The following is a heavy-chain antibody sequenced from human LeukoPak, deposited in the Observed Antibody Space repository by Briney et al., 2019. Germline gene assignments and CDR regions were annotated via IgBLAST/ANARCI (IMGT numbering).Heavy chain of an antibody. V-gene: IGHV1-69*05. Sequence: SVKVSCKASGGTFSSYAISWVRQAPGQGLEWMGRIIPIFGTANYAQKFQGRVTITTDESTSTAYMELSSLRSEDTAVYYCARRKKTKYDSSGYYYHDAFDIWGQGTMVTVSP. CDR1: GGTFSSYA. CDR3: ARRKKTKYDSSGYYYHDAFDI. J-gene: IGHJ3*02. D-gene: IGHD3-22*01. CDR2: IIPIFGTA.